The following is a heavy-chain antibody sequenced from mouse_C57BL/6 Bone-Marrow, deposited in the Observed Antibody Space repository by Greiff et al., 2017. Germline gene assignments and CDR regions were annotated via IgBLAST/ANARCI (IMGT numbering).Heavy chain of an antibody. Sequence: VKLMESGAELMMPGASVRLSCKATGYTFTGYWIEWVKQRPGHGLAWIGEILPGSGSTIYNAKFKGKATFTADPSSNTAYMQLSSLTTEDSAIYYCASQRENHNYYAMDYRGQGTSVTVSS. D-gene: IGHD6-1*01. J-gene: IGHJ4*01. V-gene: IGHV1-9*01. CDR3: ASQRENHNYYAMDY. CDR1: GYTFTGYW. CDR2: ILPGSGST.